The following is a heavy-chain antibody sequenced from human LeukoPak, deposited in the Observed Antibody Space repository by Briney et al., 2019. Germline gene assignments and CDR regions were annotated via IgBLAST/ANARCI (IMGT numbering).Heavy chain of an antibody. Sequence: KPSETLSLTCTVSGGSISSYYWSWIRIRQPAGKGLEWIGRIHSSGNTNYNPSLKGRVTMSVDTSKNQFSLSLTSVTAADTAVYYCARTTAHWYFDLWGRDTLVSVSS. J-gene: IGHJ2*01. V-gene: IGHV4-4*07. D-gene: IGHD2-21*02. CDR3: ARTTAHWYFDL. CDR2: IHSSGNT. CDR1: GGSISSYY.